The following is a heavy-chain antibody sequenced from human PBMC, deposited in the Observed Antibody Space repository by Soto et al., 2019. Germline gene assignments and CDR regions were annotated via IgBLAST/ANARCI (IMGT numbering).Heavy chain of an antibody. CDR2: ISAYNGNT. Sequence: QVQLVQSGAEVKKPGASVKLYCKSSCYTFTSYGISWVRQAPGQGLEWMGWISAYNGNTNYAQKLQGRVTMTTDTSTSTAYRELRSLRSDDTAVYYCLLDYDFYYYGMDVWGQGTTVTVSS. D-gene: IGHD3-3*01. CDR1: CYTFTSYG. J-gene: IGHJ6*02. CDR3: LLDYDFYYYGMDV. V-gene: IGHV1-18*04.